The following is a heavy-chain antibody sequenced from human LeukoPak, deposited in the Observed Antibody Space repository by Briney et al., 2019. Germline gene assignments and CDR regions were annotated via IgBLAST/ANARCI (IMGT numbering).Heavy chain of an antibody. CDR3: ARRRNQYYFDY. Sequence: SETLSLTCAVYGGSFSGYYWSWIRQPPGKGLEWIGEINHSGSTNYNPSLKSRVTISVDTSKNQFSLKLSSVTAADTAVYYCARRRNQYYFDYWGQGTLVTVSS. J-gene: IGHJ4*02. CDR2: INHSGST. D-gene: IGHD1-14*01. V-gene: IGHV4-34*01. CDR1: GGSFSGYY.